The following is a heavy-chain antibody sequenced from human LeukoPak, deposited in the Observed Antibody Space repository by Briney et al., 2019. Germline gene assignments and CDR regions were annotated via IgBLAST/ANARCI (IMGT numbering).Heavy chain of an antibody. Sequence: GESLQISCKGSGYSFTSYWIGWVRQMPGKGLEWMGIIYAGDSDTRYSPSFQGQVTISADKSISTAYLQWSSLKASDTAMYYCARHLRLDSRWELPYFDYWGQGTLVTVSS. D-gene: IGHD1-26*01. CDR2: IYAGDSDT. CDR1: GYSFTSYW. CDR3: ARHLRLDSRWELPYFDY. J-gene: IGHJ4*02. V-gene: IGHV5-51*01.